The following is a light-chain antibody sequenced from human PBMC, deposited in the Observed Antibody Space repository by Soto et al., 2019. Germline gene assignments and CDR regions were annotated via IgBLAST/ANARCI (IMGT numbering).Light chain of an antibody. CDR3: QQYNSFPT. V-gene: IGKV1-5*03. Sequence: DIQMTQSPSTLSASVGDRVTITCRASQSISSWLAWYQQKPGKAPKLLIYKASSLESGVPSRFSRSGSVTELTLTISSLQPDDFATYYCQQYNSFPTFGQGTKVAIK. CDR2: KAS. J-gene: IGKJ1*01. CDR1: QSISSW.